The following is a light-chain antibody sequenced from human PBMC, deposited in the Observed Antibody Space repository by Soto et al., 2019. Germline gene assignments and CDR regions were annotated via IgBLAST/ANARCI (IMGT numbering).Light chain of an antibody. CDR3: SSYRSGSTMV. J-gene: IGLJ2*01. V-gene: IGLV2-14*03. CDR1: SSDVGGSNY. Sequence: QSALTQPASVSGSPGQSITISCTGTSSDVGGSNYVSWYQQHPGKAPKLMNYDVNNRPSGISNRFSGSKSGNTASLTISGLQAEDEADYYCSSYRSGSTMVFGGGTKLTVL. CDR2: DVN.